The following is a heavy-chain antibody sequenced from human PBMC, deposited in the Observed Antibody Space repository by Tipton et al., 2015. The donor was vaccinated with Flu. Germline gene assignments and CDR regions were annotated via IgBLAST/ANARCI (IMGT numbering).Heavy chain of an antibody. J-gene: IGHJ4*02. CDR2: ISGTGRST. Sequence: SGFRFSSYAMSWVRQAPGKGLEWVSAISGTGRSTNYADSVKGRFTISSDNSKNTLYLQMNSLRADDTAVYFCAKDGLDASGYTGYLDYWGQGTLVTVSS. CDR1: GFRFSSYA. CDR3: AKDGLDASGYTGYLDY. V-gene: IGHV3-23*01. D-gene: IGHD3-22*01.